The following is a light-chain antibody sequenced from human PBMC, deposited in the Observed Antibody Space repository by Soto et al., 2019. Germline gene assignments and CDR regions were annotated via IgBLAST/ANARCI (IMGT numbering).Light chain of an antibody. J-gene: IGLJ1*01. V-gene: IGLV2-14*01. Sequence: QSALTQPASVSGSPGQSITISCTGTSSDVGGFDYVSWYQHHPGKAPKLMIYDVSNRPSGVSNRFSGSKSGNTASLIISGLQAEDESDYFCTSYTTSSAHYVFXTGTKGTVL. CDR2: DVS. CDR3: TSYTTSSAHYV. CDR1: SSDVGGFDY.